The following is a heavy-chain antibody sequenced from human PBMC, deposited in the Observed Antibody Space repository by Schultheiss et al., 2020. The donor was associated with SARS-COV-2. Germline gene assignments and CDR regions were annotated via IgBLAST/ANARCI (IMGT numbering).Heavy chain of an antibody. V-gene: IGHV3-64*04. Sequence: GGSLRLSCSASGFTFSSYAMHWVRQAPEKGLEYVSGISTNGGSTYYADSVKGRFTISRDNSKNTLYLQMNSLRAEDTAVYYCARDSSRVRGVNELDYWGQGTLVTVSS. D-gene: IGHD3-10*02. CDR2: ISTNGGST. J-gene: IGHJ4*02. CDR1: GFTFSSYA. CDR3: ARDSSRVRGVNELDY.